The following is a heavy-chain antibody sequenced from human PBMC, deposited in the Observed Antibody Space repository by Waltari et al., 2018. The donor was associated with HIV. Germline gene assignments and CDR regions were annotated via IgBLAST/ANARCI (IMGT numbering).Heavy chain of an antibody. D-gene: IGHD6-19*01. Sequence: QVQLQESGPGLVKPSETLSLTCTVSGGSISSYYWSWIRQPPGKGLAWNGYIYYSGSTNYHPSLKSRVNISVDTSKNQFSLKLSSVTAADTAVYYCARGSSGWYSDYWGQGTLVTVSS. J-gene: IGHJ4*02. V-gene: IGHV4-59*01. CDR1: GGSISSYY. CDR3: ARGSSGWYSDY. CDR2: IYYSGST.